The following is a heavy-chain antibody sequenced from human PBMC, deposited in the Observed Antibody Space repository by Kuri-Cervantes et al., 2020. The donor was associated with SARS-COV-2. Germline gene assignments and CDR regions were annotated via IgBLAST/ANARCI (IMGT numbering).Heavy chain of an antibody. J-gene: IGHJ4*02. CDR2: LYIGGST. Sequence: GESLKISCAASGFTVSSNYMSWVRQAPGKGLECVSVLYIGGSTYYADSVKGRFTISRDDSKNTLYLQVNSLRAEDTAVYYCARVEFWNGYFDYWGQGTLVTVSS. CDR1: GFTVSSNY. CDR3: ARVEFWNGYFDY. D-gene: IGHD3-3*01. V-gene: IGHV3-66*02.